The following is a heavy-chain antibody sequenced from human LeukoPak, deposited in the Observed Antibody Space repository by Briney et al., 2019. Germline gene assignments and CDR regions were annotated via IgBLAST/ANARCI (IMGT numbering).Heavy chain of an antibody. CDR3: ARGTAVAGT. Sequence: SETLSLTCTVSGGSISSYYWSWIRQPPGKGLERIGYIYYSGSTNYNPSLKSRVTISVDTSKNQFSLRLSSVTAADTAVYYCARGTAVAGTWGQGILVTVSS. CDR2: IYYSGST. J-gene: IGHJ5*02. V-gene: IGHV4-59*01. CDR1: GGSISSYY. D-gene: IGHD6-19*01.